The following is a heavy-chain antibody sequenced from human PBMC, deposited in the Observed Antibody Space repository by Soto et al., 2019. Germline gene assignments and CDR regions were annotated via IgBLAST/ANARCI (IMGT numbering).Heavy chain of an antibody. J-gene: IGHJ6*02. V-gene: IGHV3-23*01. CDR1: GFTFCSYA. D-gene: IGHD2-2*01. CDR2: ISDSGTLT. CDR3: ARYIPGVRYYGMDV. Sequence: GGSLRLCCTASGFTFCSYARKWVRQAQGKGLEWVSLISDSGTLTYYADSVKGRFTISRDNSGNTLFRQMYSLRAEDMAVYYCARYIPGVRYYGMDVWGQGTTVTVSS.